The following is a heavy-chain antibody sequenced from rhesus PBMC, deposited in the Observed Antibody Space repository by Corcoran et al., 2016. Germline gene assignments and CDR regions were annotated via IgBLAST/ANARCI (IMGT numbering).Heavy chain of an antibody. CDR2: ITNTSTYI. J-gene: IGHJ4*01. D-gene: IGHD1-1-1*01. V-gene: IGHV3S16*01. Sequence: EVQLVESGGGLIQPGGSLRLSCVASGFTFSTYDVFWVRPAPGRGLEWVRSITNTSTYIDFAESVRGRFNISRDNAKNSLSLQMSSLRAEDTAVYYCTVYRVIWGQGVPVTVSS. CDR3: TVYRVI. CDR1: GFTFSTYD.